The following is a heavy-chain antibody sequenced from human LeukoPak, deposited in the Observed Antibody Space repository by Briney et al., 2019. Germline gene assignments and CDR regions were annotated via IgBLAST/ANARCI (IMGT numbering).Heavy chain of an antibody. V-gene: IGHV4-59*08. CDR3: TRSVTTRANDAFDI. CDR1: GGSISSYY. J-gene: IGHJ3*02. CDR2: IYYSGST. Sequence: SETLSLTCTVSGGSISSYYWSWIRQPPGRGLEWLAYIYYSGSTNYNPSLKSRVTISVDTSKNRFSLKLTSVTAADTAVYYCTRSVTTRANDAFDIWGQGTMVTVSS. D-gene: IGHD4-17*01.